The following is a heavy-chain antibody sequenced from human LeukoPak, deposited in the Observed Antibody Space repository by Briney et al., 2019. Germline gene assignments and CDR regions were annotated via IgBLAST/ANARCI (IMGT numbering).Heavy chain of an antibody. CDR3: ARVRLGRGLDY. J-gene: IGHJ4*02. Sequence: SETLSLTCTVSGDSISSSYWGWIRQPAGKGLEWIGRIHTSGSTNYSPSLKSRVTMSVDTSTNQFSLKLSSVTAADTAMYYCARVRLGRGLDYWGQGTLVSVSS. CDR1: GDSISSSY. V-gene: IGHV4-4*07. D-gene: IGHD6-19*01. CDR2: IHTSGST.